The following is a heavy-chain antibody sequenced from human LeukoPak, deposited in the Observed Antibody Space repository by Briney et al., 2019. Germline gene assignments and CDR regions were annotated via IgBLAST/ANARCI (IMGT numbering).Heavy chain of an antibody. CDR2: ISSSGSTI. J-gene: IGHJ3*02. CDR1: GFTFSSYE. CDR3: ARGLVGATGGLDGAFDI. V-gene: IGHV3-48*03. Sequence: PGGSLRLSCAASGFTFSSYEMNWVRQAPGKGLEWVSYISSSGSTIYYADSVKGRFTISRDNTKNSLYLQMNSLRAEDTAVYYCARGLVGATGGLDGAFDIWGQGTMVTVSS. D-gene: IGHD1-26*01.